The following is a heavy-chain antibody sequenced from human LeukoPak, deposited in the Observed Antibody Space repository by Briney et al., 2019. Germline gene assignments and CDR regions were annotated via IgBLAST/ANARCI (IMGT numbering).Heavy chain of an antibody. Sequence: PAGGSLRLSCAASGFTFRSYSMDWVRQAPGKGLEGISFIDSSTRNIYYADSVKGRFTISRDNAKNSLYLQMNSLGAEDTAIYYCARDRRDGYNWVYFDNWGQGILVTVSS. J-gene: IGHJ4*02. V-gene: IGHV3-48*01. CDR2: IDSSTRNI. CDR1: GFTFRSYS. D-gene: IGHD5-24*01. CDR3: ARDRRDGYNWVYFDN.